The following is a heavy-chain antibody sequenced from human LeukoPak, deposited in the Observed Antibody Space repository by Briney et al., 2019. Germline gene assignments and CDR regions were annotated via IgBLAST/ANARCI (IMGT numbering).Heavy chain of an antibody. J-gene: IGHJ4*02. CDR1: GYTFTGYY. CDR3: ARRWSSTSVNFDY. D-gene: IGHD2-2*01. Sequence: ASVKVSCKASGYTFTGYYMHWVRQAPGQGLEWMGWINPNSGGTNYAQKFQGRVTMTRDTSISTAYMELSRLRSDDTAVYYCARRWSSTSVNFDYWGQGTLVTVSS. V-gene: IGHV1-2*02. CDR2: INPNSGGT.